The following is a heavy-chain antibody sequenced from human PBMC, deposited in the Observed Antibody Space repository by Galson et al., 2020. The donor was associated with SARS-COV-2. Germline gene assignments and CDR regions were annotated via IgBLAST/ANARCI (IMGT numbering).Heavy chain of an antibody. D-gene: IGHD3-16*01. J-gene: IGHJ6*02. CDR3: AKDGGLRFPHYGLDV. CDR2: VFTGGST. CDR1: GFTISNTY. V-gene: IGHV3-66*01. Sequence: GGSLRLSCVGSGFTISNTYMNWVRQAPGKRLEWVSVVFTGGSTFYADSVQCRFTISRDKSKNTLFLQMNSLRPDDTGVYFCAKDGGLRFPHYGLDVWGPGTTVTVSS.